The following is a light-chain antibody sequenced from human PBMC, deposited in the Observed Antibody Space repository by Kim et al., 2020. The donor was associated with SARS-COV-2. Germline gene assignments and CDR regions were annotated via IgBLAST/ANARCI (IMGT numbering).Light chain of an antibody. CDR2: EDS. CDR1: SANIDGKD. V-gene: IGLV6-57*03. J-gene: IGLJ2*01. CDR3: QSYDINNAI. Sequence: GHTVTISCTRTSANIDGKDVQWYQQRPGRAPTIVIYEDSDRPSGVPDRFSGSIYTTSSSASLTSSGLKTEDEADCYCQSYDINNAIFGGGTQLTVL.